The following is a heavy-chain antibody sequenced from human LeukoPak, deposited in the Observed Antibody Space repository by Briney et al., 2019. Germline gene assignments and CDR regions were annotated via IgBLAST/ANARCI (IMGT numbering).Heavy chain of an antibody. CDR3: AKDSFDCSGGSCYSYDY. CDR2: ISGSGGST. J-gene: IGHJ4*02. V-gene: IGHV3-23*01. CDR1: GLTFSSYA. Sequence: GGSLRLSCAASGLTFSSYAMSWVRQAPGKGLEWVSAISGSGGSTYYADSVKGRFTISRDNSKNTLYLQMNSLRAEDTAVYYCAKDSFDCSGGSCYSYDYWGQGTLVTVSS. D-gene: IGHD2-15*01.